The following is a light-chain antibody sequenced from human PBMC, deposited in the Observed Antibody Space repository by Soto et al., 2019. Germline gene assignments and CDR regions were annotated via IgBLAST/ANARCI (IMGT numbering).Light chain of an antibody. J-gene: IGKJ5*01. CDR1: QSISMW. Sequence: DIEMTQSPSTLSASVGDRVTITCRASQSISMWLAWYQQKPGKAPKFLIYDASTLESGVPSRFSGSGYGTEFTLTISSLQPEDFATYYCPQLNSYPPTFGQGTRLEI. CDR3: PQLNSYPPT. CDR2: DAS. V-gene: IGKV1-5*01.